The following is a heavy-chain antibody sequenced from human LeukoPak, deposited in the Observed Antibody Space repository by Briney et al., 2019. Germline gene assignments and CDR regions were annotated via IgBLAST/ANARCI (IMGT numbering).Heavy chain of an antibody. CDR3: AREVGGYSGYEKFDY. Sequence: SVKVSCKASGGTFSSYAISWARQAPGQGLEWMGGIIPIFGTANYAQKFQGRVTITADESTSTAYMELSSLRSEDTAVYYCAREVGGYSGYEKFDYWGQGTLVTVSS. D-gene: IGHD5-12*01. CDR1: GGTFSSYA. J-gene: IGHJ4*02. V-gene: IGHV1-69*13. CDR2: IIPIFGTA.